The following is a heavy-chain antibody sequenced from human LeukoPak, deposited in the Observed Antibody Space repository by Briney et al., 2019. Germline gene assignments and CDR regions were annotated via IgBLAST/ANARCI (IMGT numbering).Heavy chain of an antibody. CDR3: ARYSSSSAGWFDP. CDR2: IYTSGST. D-gene: IGHD6-6*01. CDR1: GGSISSYY. Sequence: PSETLSLTCTVSGGSISSYYWSWIRQPPRKGLEWIGYIYTSGSTNYNPSLKSRVTISVDTSKNQFSLKLSSVTAADTAVYYCARYSSSSAGWFDPWGQGTLVTVSS. J-gene: IGHJ5*02. V-gene: IGHV4-4*09.